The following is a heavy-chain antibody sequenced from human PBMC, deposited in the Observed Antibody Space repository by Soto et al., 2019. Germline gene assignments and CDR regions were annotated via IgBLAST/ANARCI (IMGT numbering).Heavy chain of an antibody. CDR1: GFTFSSYA. J-gene: IGHJ5*02. Sequence: GGSLRLSCAASGFTFSSYAMHWVRQAPGQGLEWVAVISYDGSNKYYADSVKGRFTISRDNSKNTLYLQMNSLRAEDTAVYYCSRDRDSSGYYSRFDPWGQGTLVTVSS. V-gene: IGHV3-30-3*01. D-gene: IGHD3-22*01. CDR3: SRDRDSSGYYSRFDP. CDR2: ISYDGSNK.